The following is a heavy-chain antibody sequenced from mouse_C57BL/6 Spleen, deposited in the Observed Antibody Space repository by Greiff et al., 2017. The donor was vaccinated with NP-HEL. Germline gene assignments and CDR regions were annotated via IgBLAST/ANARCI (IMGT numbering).Heavy chain of an antibody. D-gene: IGHD2-4*01. CDR1: GYTFTDHT. J-gene: IGHJ2*01. V-gene: IGHV1-78*01. CDR2: IYPRDGSP. Sequence: QVQLQQSDAELVKPGASVKISCKVSGYTFTDHTIHWMKQRPEQGLEWIGYIYPRDGSPKYNEKFKGKATLTADKSSSTAYMQRNSLTSEDSAVYFCARGGDDYDAPFDWWGQGTTLTVSS. CDR3: ARGGDDYDAPFDW.